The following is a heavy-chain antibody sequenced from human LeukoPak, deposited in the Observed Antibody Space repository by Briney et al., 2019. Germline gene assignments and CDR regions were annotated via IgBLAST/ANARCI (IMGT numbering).Heavy chain of an antibody. CDR3: ATTLRFLELANWFDP. Sequence: GASVKVSCKASGGTFSSYAISWVRQAPGQGLEWMGGIIPIFGTANYAQKFQGRVTMTEDTSTDTAYMELSSLRSEDTAVYYCATTLRFLELANWFDPWGQGTLVTVSS. CDR1: GGTFSSYA. J-gene: IGHJ5*02. V-gene: IGHV1-69*06. CDR2: IIPIFGTA. D-gene: IGHD3-3*01.